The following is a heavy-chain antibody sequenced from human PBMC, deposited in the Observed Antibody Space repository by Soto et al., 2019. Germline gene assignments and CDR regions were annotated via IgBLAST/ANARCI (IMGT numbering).Heavy chain of an antibody. V-gene: IGHV1-18*04. CDR3: ARDPNYYGSGSYDAFDI. J-gene: IGHJ3*02. CDR1: GYTFTSYG. D-gene: IGHD3-10*01. CDR2: ISAYNGNT. Sequence: QVQLVQSGAEVKKPGASVKVSCKASGYTFTSYGISWVRQAPGQGLEGMGWISAYNGNTNYAQKLQGRVTMTTDTSTSTAYMELRSLRSDDTAVYYCARDPNYYGSGSYDAFDIWGQGTMVTVSS.